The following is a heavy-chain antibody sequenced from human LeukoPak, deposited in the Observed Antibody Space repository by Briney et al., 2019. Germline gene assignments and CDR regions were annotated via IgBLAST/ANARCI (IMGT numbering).Heavy chain of an antibody. CDR2: ISAYNGNT. CDR1: GYTFTSYG. Sequence: ASVKVSCTASGYTFTSYGISWVRQAPGQGLEWMGWISAYNGNTNYAQKLQGRVTMTTDTSTSTAYVELRSLRSDDTAVYYCARGRYYDFWSGYYGGSSWFDPWGQGTLVTVSS. CDR3: ARGRYYDFWSGYYGGSSWFDP. D-gene: IGHD3-3*01. J-gene: IGHJ5*02. V-gene: IGHV1-18*01.